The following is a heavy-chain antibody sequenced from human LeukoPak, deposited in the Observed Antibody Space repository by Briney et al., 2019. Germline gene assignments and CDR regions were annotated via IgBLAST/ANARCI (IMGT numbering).Heavy chain of an antibody. CDR1: GFTFSSYA. J-gene: IGHJ3*02. D-gene: IGHD4-11*01. V-gene: IGHV3-64*01. Sequence: GGSLRLSCAASGFTFSSYAMHWVRQAPGKGLEYVSAISSNGGSTYYPNSVKGRFTISRDNSKNTLYLQMGSLRAEDTAVYYCAGSPNSNLRAFDIWGQVTMVTVSS. CDR3: AGSPNSNLRAFDI. CDR2: ISSNGGST.